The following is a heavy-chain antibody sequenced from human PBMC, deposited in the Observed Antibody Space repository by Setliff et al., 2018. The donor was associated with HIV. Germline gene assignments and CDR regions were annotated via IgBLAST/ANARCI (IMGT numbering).Heavy chain of an antibody. CDR3: AGESYGGDSRRFFNL. CDR1: GGSISSYY. CDR2: IYYSGIT. J-gene: IGHJ2*01. V-gene: IGHV4-39*02. Sequence: PSETLSLTCTVSGGSISSYYWGWIRQPPGKGLEWIGSIYYSGITSYNPSLKSRVTLSVDTSKNQFTLSLSSVTVADSAIYYCAGESYGGDSRRFFNLWGRGTLVTVSS. D-gene: IGHD2-21*01.